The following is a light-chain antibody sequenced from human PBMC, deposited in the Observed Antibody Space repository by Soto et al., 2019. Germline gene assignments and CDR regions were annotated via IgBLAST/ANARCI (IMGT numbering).Light chain of an antibody. CDR3: QQYNSYWT. J-gene: IGKJ1*01. Sequence: DIQMTQSPSTLSASVGDRVTITCRASQSISSWLAWYQQKPGKAPKLLIYKASSLESGVPSRFIGSGYWTEFTLTISSLQPDDFATYYCQQYNSYWTFGQGTKVEIK. CDR1: QSISSW. V-gene: IGKV1-5*03. CDR2: KAS.